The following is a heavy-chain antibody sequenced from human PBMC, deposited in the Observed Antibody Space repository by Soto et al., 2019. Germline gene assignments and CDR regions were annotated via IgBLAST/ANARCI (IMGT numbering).Heavy chain of an antibody. CDR1: GATITTTKW. J-gene: IGHJ4*01. CDR2: LSRGDER. Sequence: QVQLQESGPGLVKPSETLSLTCTVSGATITTTKWWAWVRLPPGKGLEWIGELSRGDERSSNPSLEGRFTMSLDKSNNPSSLKLTSVTAEDTAIYYCATHTISYAWGLWGQGTSVPVSS. V-gene: IGHV4-4*02. CDR3: ATHTISYAWGL. D-gene: IGHD3-16*01.